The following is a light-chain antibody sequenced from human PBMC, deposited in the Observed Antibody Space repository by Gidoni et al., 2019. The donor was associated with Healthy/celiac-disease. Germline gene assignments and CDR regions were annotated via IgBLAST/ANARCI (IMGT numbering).Light chain of an antibody. CDR1: NIGSKS. V-gene: IGLV3-21*02. CDR2: HDS. CDR3: QVWDSSSDHRGV. Sequence: SYVLTQPPSVSVAPGQTARITCGGNNIGSKSVHCYQQKPGQAPVLVVYHDSDRPSGIPERFSGSNSGNTATLTISRVEAGDEADYYCQVWDSSSDHRGVFGGGTKLTVL. J-gene: IGLJ2*01.